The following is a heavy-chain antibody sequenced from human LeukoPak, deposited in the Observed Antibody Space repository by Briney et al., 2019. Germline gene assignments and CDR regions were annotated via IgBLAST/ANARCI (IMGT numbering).Heavy chain of an antibody. D-gene: IGHD2-21*01. V-gene: IGHV3-48*03. CDR2: ISSSGSTI. Sequence: GGSLRLSCAASGFTFSSYEMNWVRQAPGKGLEWVSYISSSGSTIYYADSVKGRFTISRDNAKNSLYLQMNSLRAEDTAVYYCARGVNGPVIGDSYYFDYWGQGTLVTVSS. CDR3: ARGVNGPVIGDSYYFDY. CDR1: GFTFSSYE. J-gene: IGHJ4*02.